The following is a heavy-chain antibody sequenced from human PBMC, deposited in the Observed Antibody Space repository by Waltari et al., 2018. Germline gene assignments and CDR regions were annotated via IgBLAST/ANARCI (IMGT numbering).Heavy chain of an antibody. D-gene: IGHD6-19*01. Sequence: EVQLVESGGGLVYPGGSLTLRCAASGFTFMSYWISWVRQAPGEGLGGGANIKEDGSEKYSVDSVKGRFTISRETAKNSLSLQMNSLRAEDTAVYFCARLYNTGWYGIDYWGQGTLVTVSS. V-gene: IGHV3-7*01. CDR3: ARLYNTGWYGIDY. J-gene: IGHJ4*02. CDR2: IKEDGSEK. CDR1: GFTFMSYW.